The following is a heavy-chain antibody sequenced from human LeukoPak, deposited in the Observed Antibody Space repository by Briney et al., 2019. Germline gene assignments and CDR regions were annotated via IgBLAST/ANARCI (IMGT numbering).Heavy chain of an antibody. CDR2: IYTSGST. D-gene: IGHD2-15*01. CDR3: ARDRSGVDY. CDR1: GGSISSDSYY. V-gene: IGHV4-61*02. Sequence: SQTLSLTCTVSGGSISSDSYYWSWIRQPAGKGLEWIGRIYTSGSTNYNPSLKSRVTISVDTSKNQFSLKLSSVTAADTAVYYCARDRSGVDYWGQGTLVTVSS. J-gene: IGHJ4*02.